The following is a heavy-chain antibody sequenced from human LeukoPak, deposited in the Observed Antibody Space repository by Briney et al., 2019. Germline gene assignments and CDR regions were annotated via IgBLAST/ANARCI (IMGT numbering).Heavy chain of an antibody. CDR2: IYYSGST. CDR1: GGSISSSSYY. D-gene: IGHD3-3*01. J-gene: IGHJ4*02. V-gene: IGHV4-39*01. CDR3: ARQPTIFGVVILDY. Sequence: SETLSPTCTVSGGSISSSSYYWGWIRQPPGKGLEWIGSIYYSGSTYYNPSLKSRVTISVDTSKNQFSLKLSSVTAADTAVYYCARQPTIFGVVILDYWGQGTLVTVSS.